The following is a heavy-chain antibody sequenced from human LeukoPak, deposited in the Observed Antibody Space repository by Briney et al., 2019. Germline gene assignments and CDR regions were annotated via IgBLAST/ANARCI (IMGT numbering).Heavy chain of an antibody. J-gene: IGHJ1*01. V-gene: IGHV1-18*01. CDR3: ARARRVQVIPVAESAEYFEH. D-gene: IGHD2-2*01. Sequence: ASVKVSCKTSGYPFTSFGVSWVRQAPGQGLEWMGWISPYNGNTNFAQRFQGRLTLTTDTSPSTVYMELRSLRSDDTAVYFCARARRVQVIPVAESAEYFEHWGQGTLVTVSS. CDR2: ISPYNGNT. CDR1: GYPFTSFG.